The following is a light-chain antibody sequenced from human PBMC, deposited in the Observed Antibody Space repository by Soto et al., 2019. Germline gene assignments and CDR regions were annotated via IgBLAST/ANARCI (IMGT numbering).Light chain of an antibody. CDR2: LGS. V-gene: IGKV2-28*01. CDR1: QSLLHSNGYNY. Sequence: DIVMTQSPLSLPVTPGEPASISCRSSQSLLHSNGYNYLDWYLQKPGQSPQLLIYLGSNRASGVPARFSGSGSGTDFTLTISSLEPEDFAVYYCQQRSNWPLTFGGGTKVDI. CDR3: QQRSNWPLT. J-gene: IGKJ4*01.